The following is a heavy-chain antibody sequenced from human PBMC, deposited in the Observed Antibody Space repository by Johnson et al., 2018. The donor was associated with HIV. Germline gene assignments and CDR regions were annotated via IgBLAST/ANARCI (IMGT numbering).Heavy chain of an antibody. Sequence: VQLVESGGGLVQPGGSLRLSCAASGFTISSYWMSWVRQAPGKGLEWVANIKQDGSEKYYVDSVRGRFTISRDNAKNSLYLQMNSLRAEDTAIYYCARVVSETFDIWGQGTMVTVSS. D-gene: IGHD6-19*01. CDR3: ARVVSETFDI. V-gene: IGHV3-7*01. CDR2: IKQDGSEK. J-gene: IGHJ3*02. CDR1: GFTISSYW.